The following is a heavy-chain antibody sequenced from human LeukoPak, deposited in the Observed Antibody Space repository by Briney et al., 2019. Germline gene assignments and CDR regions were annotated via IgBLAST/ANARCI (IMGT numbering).Heavy chain of an antibody. J-gene: IGHJ4*02. CDR2: IYYSGST. V-gene: IGHV4-59*12. Sequence: SETLSLTCTVSGGSISSYYWSWIRQPPGKGLEWIGYIYYSGSTNYNPSLKSRVIISVDTSKNQFSLKLSSVTAADTAVYYCARNRDGYNSFDYWGQGTLVTVSS. CDR1: GGSISSYY. CDR3: ARNRDGYNSFDY. D-gene: IGHD5-24*01.